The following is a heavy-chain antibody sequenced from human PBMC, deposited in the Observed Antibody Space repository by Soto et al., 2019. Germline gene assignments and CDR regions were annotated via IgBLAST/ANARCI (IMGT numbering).Heavy chain of an antibody. CDR1: GGSISSSNW. CDR2: IYHSGST. Sequence: QVQLQESGPGLVKPSGTLSLTCAVSGGSISSSNWWSWVRQPPGKGLEWIGEIYHSGSTNYNPSLKRRGTISVDKSKNQFSLKLSSVTAEDTAVYYCARASMVRGVYDYWGQGTLVTVSS. V-gene: IGHV4-4*02. D-gene: IGHD3-10*01. J-gene: IGHJ4*02. CDR3: ARASMVRGVYDY.